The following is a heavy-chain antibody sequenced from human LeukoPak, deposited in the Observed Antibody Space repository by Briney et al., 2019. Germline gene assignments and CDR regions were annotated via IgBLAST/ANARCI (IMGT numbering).Heavy chain of an antibody. CDR2: IYHSGST. D-gene: IGHD3-10*01. J-gene: IGHJ4*02. CDR1: GGSISSSNW. V-gene: IGHV4-4*02. CDR3: ARESGSGSYYNQGFDY. Sequence: SETLSLTCTVSGGSISSSNWWSWVRQPPGKGLEWIGEIYHSGSTNYNPSLKSRVTISVDKSKNQFSLKLSSVTAADTAVYYCARESGSGSYYNQGFDYWGQGTLVTVSS.